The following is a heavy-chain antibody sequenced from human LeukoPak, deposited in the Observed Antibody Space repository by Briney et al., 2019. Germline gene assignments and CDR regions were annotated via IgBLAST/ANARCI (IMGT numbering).Heavy chain of an antibody. CDR3: TTDPTPYPRFGELPNADYYYYMDV. CDR1: GFTFSSYS. D-gene: IGHD3-10*01. CDR2: ISSSSSTK. V-gene: IGHV3-48*01. Sequence: PGGSLRLSCEASGFTFSSYSMNWVRQAPGKGLEGVSYISSSSSTKKYVDSVKGRFTISRDNAKNSLYLQTNRLRAQDTAVYYCTTDPTPYPRFGELPNADYYYYMDVWGKGTTVTVSS. J-gene: IGHJ6*03.